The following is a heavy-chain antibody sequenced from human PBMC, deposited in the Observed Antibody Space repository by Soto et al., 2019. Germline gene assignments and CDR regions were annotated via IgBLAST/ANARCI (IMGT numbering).Heavy chain of an antibody. CDR2: ISSSSSYI. CDR1: GFTFSSYS. J-gene: IGHJ4*02. D-gene: IGHD2-15*01. Sequence: EVQLVESGGGLVKPGGSLRLSCAASGFTFSSYSMNWVRQAPGKGLEWVSSISSSSSYIYYADSVKGRITISRDNAKNSLYLQMNSLRAEDTAVYYCVRGGGTMVVTDLGYWGQGTLVTVSS. V-gene: IGHV3-21*01. CDR3: VRGGGTMVVTDLGY.